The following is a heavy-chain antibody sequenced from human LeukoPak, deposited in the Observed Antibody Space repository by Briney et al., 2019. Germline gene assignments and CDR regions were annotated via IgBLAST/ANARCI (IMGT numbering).Heavy chain of an antibody. V-gene: IGHV4-34*01. CDR3: ARWRFYDSSGYYWGYFDY. Sequence: SETLSLTCTVSGGSISGYYWSWIRQSPGKGLEWIGEINHSGSTNYNPSLKSRVTISVDTAKNQFSLKLSSVTAADTAVYYCARWRFYDSSGYYWGYFDYWGQGALVTVSS. CDR2: INHSGST. CDR1: GGSISGYY. D-gene: IGHD3-22*01. J-gene: IGHJ4*02.